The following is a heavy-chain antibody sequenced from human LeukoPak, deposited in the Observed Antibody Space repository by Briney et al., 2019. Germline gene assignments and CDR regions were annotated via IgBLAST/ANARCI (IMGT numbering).Heavy chain of an antibody. CDR3: ARGRGLNFVVVPAIFDY. CDR2: IYYSGTT. CDR1: GGSISTTSYF. D-gene: IGHD2-21*02. V-gene: IGHV4-39*07. J-gene: IGHJ4*02. Sequence: PSETLSLTCTVSGGSISTTSYFWAWIRQPPGEGLEWIGSIYYSGTTYYNSSLKSRVSISVERSKNHFSLNLSSLTAADTAFYYCARGRGLNFVVVPAIFDYWGQGTLVTVSS.